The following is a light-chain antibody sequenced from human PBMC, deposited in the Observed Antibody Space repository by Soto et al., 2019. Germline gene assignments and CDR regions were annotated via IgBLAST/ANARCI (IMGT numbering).Light chain of an antibody. CDR1: SSDVGSYNL. V-gene: IGLV2-23*01. CDR2: EGS. J-gene: IGLJ1*01. CDR3: CSYAGSTTYV. Sequence: QSVLTQPASVSGSPGQSITISCTGTSSDVGSYNLVSWYQQHPGKAPKLMIYEGSKRPSGVSNRFSGSKSGNTASVTISGLQAEDEADYYCCSYAGSTTYVFGTGTKVTV.